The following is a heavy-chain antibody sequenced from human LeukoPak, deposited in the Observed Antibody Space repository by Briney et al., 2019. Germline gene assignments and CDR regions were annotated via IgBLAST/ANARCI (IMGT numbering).Heavy chain of an antibody. V-gene: IGHV3-66*02. CDR2: MFAGGST. CDR1: GFTFSSNF. D-gene: IGHD6-6*01. Sequence: PGGSLRLSCAASGFTFSSNFMIWVRQAPGQGLEWVSGMFAGGSTYYADSVTGRFTISRDTSKNTLYLQMNSLRPEDTAQYYCARSESSSPRRAFDIWGLGTMVTVSS. CDR3: ARSESSSPRRAFDI. J-gene: IGHJ3*02.